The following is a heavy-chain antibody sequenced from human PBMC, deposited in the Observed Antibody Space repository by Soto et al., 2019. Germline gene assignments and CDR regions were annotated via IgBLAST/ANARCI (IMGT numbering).Heavy chain of an antibody. J-gene: IGHJ4*02. CDR1: GYTFTSYG. V-gene: IGHV1-8*01. D-gene: IGHD4-17*01. Sequence: QVQLVQSGAEVKKPGASVKVSCKASGYTFTSYGINWVREAAGQGPEWMGWMNPNSGDTHYAQTFQGRVTMTRNTSISTAYMELSSLRSEDTAIYYCARCYGGISGDHWGQEPLLTVSS. CDR2: MNPNSGDT. CDR3: ARCYGGISGDH.